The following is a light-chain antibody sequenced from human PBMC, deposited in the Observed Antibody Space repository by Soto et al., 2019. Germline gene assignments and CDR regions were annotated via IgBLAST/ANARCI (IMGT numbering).Light chain of an antibody. CDR2: GAS. J-gene: IGKJ5*01. CDR3: QQRSNWHPIT. Sequence: EMVMTQSPATLSVSPGERATLSCRASQSVSSNLVWYQQKPGQAPRLLIYGASTRATGIPASFSGSGSGTDFTLTISSLEDEDFAIYYCQQRSNWHPITFGQGTRLEIK. CDR1: QSVSSN. V-gene: IGKV3-15*01.